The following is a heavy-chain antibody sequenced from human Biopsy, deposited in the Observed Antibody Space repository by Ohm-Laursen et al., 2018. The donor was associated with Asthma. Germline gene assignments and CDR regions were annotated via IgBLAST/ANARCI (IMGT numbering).Heavy chain of an antibody. CDR2: ISVYNGNT. D-gene: IGHD3-10*01. V-gene: IGHV1-18*01. CDR3: ARAVDYSHYYGIDV. Sequence: ATVKISCKTSGYTFNSAGITWVRQAPGQGLEWMGWISVYNGNTRVAQKLQDRVTMITDTSTSTAYMELRSLRSEDTAVYFCARAVDYSHYYGIDVWGQGTTVTVS. CDR1: GYTFNSAG. J-gene: IGHJ6*02.